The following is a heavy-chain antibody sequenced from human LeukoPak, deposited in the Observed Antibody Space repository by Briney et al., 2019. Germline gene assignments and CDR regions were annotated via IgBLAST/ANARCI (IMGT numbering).Heavy chain of an antibody. D-gene: IGHD6-13*01. J-gene: IGHJ4*02. CDR2: ISSSGDTI. Sequence: PGGSLRLSCAASGFTFSSFDMNWVRQAPGKGLEWVSYISSSGDTISYADSVKGRFTTSRDNAKNSLFLQMNSLRAEDTAVYYCTREGIALYWGQGTLVTVSS. CDR3: TREGIALY. V-gene: IGHV3-48*03. CDR1: GFTFSSFD.